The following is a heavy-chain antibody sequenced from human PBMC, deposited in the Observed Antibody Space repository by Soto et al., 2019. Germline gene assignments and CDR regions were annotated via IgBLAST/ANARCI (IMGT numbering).Heavy chain of an antibody. V-gene: IGHV3-23*01. D-gene: IGHD3-22*01. Sequence: PGGSLRLSCAASGFTFSSYAMSWVRQAPGKGLEWVSAISGSGGSTYYADSVKGRFTISRDNSKNTLYLQMNSLRAEDTAVYYCARVDYYDSRLYYLDYWGHGTLDTVSS. CDR2: ISGSGGST. CDR1: GFTFSSYA. CDR3: ARVDYYDSRLYYLDY. J-gene: IGHJ4*01.